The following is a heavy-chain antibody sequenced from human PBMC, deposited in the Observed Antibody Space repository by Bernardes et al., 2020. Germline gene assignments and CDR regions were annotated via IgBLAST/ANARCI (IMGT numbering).Heavy chain of an antibody. J-gene: IGHJ4*02. Sequence: SGPTLLKPTQTLTLTCTFSGFSLSTSGVGVGWIRQPPGKALEWLALIYWDDDKRYSPSLKSRLTITKDTSKNQVVLTMTNMDPVDTATYYCAHRGYYYDSSGYSIDYWGQGTLVTVSS. V-gene: IGHV2-5*02. D-gene: IGHD3-22*01. CDR2: IYWDDDK. CDR3: AHRGYYYDSSGYSIDY. CDR1: GFSLSTSGVG.